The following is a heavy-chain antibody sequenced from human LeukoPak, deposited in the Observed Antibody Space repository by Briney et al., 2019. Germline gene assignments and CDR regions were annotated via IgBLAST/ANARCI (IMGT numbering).Heavy chain of an antibody. Sequence: GGSLRLSCAASGFTFSSYSMNWVRQAPGKGLEWVSSISSSSNYIYYADSVKGRFTISRDNSKNTLYLQMNSLRAEDTALYYCARAAPSIIAVAEIPDYWGQGTLVAVSS. CDR3: ARAAPSIIAVAEIPDY. J-gene: IGHJ4*02. CDR1: GFTFSSYS. CDR2: ISSSSNYI. D-gene: IGHD6-19*01. V-gene: IGHV3-21*01.